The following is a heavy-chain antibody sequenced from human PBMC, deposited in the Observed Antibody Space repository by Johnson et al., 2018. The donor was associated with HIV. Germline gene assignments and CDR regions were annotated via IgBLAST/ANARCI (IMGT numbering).Heavy chain of an antibody. CDR2: ISSSGTSV. D-gene: IGHD4-23*01. CDR1: GFTFSDYY. CDR3: ASPGTVVTGLAFDI. V-gene: IGHV3-11*04. Sequence: QVLLVESGGGLVKPGGSLRLSCAVSGFTFSDYYMSWIRQTPGKGLEWVSYISSSGTSVYYADSVKGRFSISRDNSNNTLYLQMNSLRAEDTAVYYCASPGTVVTGLAFDIWGQGTMVTVSS. J-gene: IGHJ3*02.